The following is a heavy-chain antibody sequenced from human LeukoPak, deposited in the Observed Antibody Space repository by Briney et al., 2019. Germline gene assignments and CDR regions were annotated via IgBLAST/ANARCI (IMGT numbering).Heavy chain of an antibody. CDR2: ISSSSSSI. CDR3: ATSSGFEDY. Sequence: GGSLRLSCAASGFTFSTYSMNWVRQAPGRGLEWVSSISSSSSSIYYAASVKGRFTISRDNAKNSLYLQMNSLRAEDTAVYYCATSSGFEDYWGQGALVTVSS. D-gene: IGHD3-10*01. J-gene: IGHJ4*02. CDR1: GFTFSTYS. V-gene: IGHV3-21*01.